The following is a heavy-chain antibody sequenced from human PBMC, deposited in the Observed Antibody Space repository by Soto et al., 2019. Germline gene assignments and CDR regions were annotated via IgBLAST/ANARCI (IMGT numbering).Heavy chain of an antibody. CDR2: ISGHNGKT. Sequence: QVHLVQSASEAKKPGASVKLSCTAAGYTFTTYGFSWLRQAPGQGLEWMGWISGHNGKTKYAQSFQGRITMTTDTSTRTAYMELRSLRSDDTAVYYCATDRGYLHYSTGYVDHGGQGALVTVSS. V-gene: IGHV1-18*04. D-gene: IGHD3-9*01. CDR1: GYTFTTYG. J-gene: IGHJ4*02. CDR3: ATDRGYLHYSTGYVDH.